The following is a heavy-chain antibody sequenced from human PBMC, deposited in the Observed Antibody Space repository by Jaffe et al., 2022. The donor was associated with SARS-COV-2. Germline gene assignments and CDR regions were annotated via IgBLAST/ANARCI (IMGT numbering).Heavy chain of an antibody. V-gene: IGHV1-46*01. CDR3: ARDNSMVREGISGWWFDP. D-gene: IGHD6-19*01. J-gene: IGHJ5*02. CDR1: GYAFTRHW. CDR2: INPSGETT. Sequence: QVRLVQSGTEVKKPGASVKISCKASGYAFTRHWMHWVRQVPGQGFEWMGVINPSGETTSYAQKFQGRVAMTWDTSTNTDYMQLSSLTSEDTAVYYCARDNSMVREGISGWWFDPWGQGTLVTVSS.